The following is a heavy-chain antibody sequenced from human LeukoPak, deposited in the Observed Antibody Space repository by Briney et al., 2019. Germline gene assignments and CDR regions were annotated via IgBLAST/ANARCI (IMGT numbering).Heavy chain of an antibody. CDR3: ARGSSNTGFAY. D-gene: IGHD1-14*01. Sequence: GGSLRLSCVGSEFIFSNYWMSWVGQAPGKGLEWVANIKQDGSETYSVDSVKGRFTISRDNAKNSLYLQMNSLRAEDTAIYYCARGSSNTGFAYWGQGTLVTVSS. V-gene: IGHV3-7*01. CDR2: IKQDGSET. CDR1: EFIFSNYW. J-gene: IGHJ4*02.